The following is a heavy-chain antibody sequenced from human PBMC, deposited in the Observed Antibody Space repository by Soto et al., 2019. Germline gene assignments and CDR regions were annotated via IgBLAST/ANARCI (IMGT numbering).Heavy chain of an antibody. CDR3: ARAPKYIVVVPAAMWAARSGFDY. V-gene: IGHV1-18*01. Sequence: QVQLVQSGAEVKKPGASVKVSCKASGYTFTSYGIIWVRQAPGQGLEWMGWISAYKGNTNYAQKLQGRVTMTTDTTTSTGYMELRSVRSDDTAVYYCARAPKYIVVVPAAMWAARSGFDYWGQGTLVTVSS. J-gene: IGHJ4*02. CDR2: ISAYKGNT. D-gene: IGHD2-2*01. CDR1: GYTFTSYG.